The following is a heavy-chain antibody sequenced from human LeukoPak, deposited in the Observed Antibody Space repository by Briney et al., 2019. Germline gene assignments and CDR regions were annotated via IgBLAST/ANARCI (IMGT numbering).Heavy chain of an antibody. D-gene: IGHD2-15*01. CDR2: IKQDGSEK. J-gene: IGHJ4*02. CDR1: GLTFSSYS. V-gene: IGHV3-7*01. Sequence: GGSLRLSCAASGLTFSSYSMTWVRQAPGKGLEWVANIKQDGSEKYYVDSVKGRFTISRDNAKNSLYLQMNSLRAEDTAVYYCARLYCSGGSCYPGQFDYWGQGTLVTVSS. CDR3: ARLYCSGGSCYPGQFDY.